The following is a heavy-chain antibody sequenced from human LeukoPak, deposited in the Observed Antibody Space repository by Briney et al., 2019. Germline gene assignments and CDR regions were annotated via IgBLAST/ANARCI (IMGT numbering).Heavy chain of an antibody. CDR2: IYYSGRT. Sequence: SETLYLSCTVSGASITSSSYYWGWIRQPPGNGLEWIRSIYYSGRTYYNPFLKSRVTISVDTSKNQFSLKLSSVTAADTAVYYCAKEFRGDYNWVDYWGQGTLVTVSS. CDR1: GASITSSSYY. J-gene: IGHJ4*02. D-gene: IGHD5-24*01. CDR3: AKEFRGDYNWVDY. V-gene: IGHV4-39*07.